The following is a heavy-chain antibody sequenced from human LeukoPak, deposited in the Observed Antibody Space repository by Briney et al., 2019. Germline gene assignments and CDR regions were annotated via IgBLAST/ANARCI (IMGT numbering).Heavy chain of an antibody. CDR1: GGSISSGGYS. D-gene: IGHD6-6*01. CDR2: IYYSGST. J-gene: IGHJ5*02. Sequence: SETLSLTCAVSGGSISSGGYSWSWIRQPPGKGLEWIGYIYYSGSTYYNPSLKSRVTIAVDTSKNQFSLKLSSVTAADTAVYYCASTTGYSSSNWFDPWGQGTLVTVSS. CDR3: ASTTGYSSSNWFDP. V-gene: IGHV4-30-4*07.